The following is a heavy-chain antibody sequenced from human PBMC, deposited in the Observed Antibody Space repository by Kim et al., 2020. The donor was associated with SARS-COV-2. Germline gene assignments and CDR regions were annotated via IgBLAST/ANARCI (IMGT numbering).Heavy chain of an antibody. D-gene: IGHD3-22*01. J-gene: IGHJ4*02. Sequence: ASVKVSCKASGYTFTGYYMHWVRQAPGQGLEWMGWINPNSGGTNYPQKFQGRVTMTRDTSISTAYMELSRLRSDDTAVYYCARDHFVYYYDSSGYSDWGQGTLVTVSS. CDR3: ARDHFVYYYDSSGYSD. CDR2: INPNSGGT. V-gene: IGHV1-2*02. CDR1: GYTFTGYY.